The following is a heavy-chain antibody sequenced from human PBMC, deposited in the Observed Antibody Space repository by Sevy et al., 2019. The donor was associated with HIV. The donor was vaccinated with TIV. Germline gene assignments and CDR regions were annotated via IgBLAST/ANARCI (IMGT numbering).Heavy chain of an antibody. CDR3: TRDRPGRGYSGYDYTGGSWGDYGMDV. V-gene: IGHV3-49*03. D-gene: IGHD5-12*01. CDR1: GFTFGDYA. CDR2: IRSKAYGGTT. J-gene: IGHJ6*02. Sequence: GGSLRLSCTASGFTFGDYAMSWFRQAPGKGLEWVGFIRSKAYGGTTEYAASVKGRFTISRDDSKSIAYLQMNSLKTEETAVYYCTRDRPGRGYSGYDYTGGSWGDYGMDVWGQGTTVTVSS.